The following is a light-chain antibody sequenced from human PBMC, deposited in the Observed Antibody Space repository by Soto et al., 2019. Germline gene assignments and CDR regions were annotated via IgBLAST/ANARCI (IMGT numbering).Light chain of an antibody. V-gene: IGKV3-20*01. Sequence: TQSPSSVSASVGDRVTINCRASQDISSYLAWYQQKPGQAPRLLIYGASSRATGIPDRFSGSGSGTDFTLTISRLEPEDFAVFYCQQYGGSPWTFGQGTKVDIK. J-gene: IGKJ1*01. CDR2: GAS. CDR1: QDISSY. CDR3: QQYGGSPWT.